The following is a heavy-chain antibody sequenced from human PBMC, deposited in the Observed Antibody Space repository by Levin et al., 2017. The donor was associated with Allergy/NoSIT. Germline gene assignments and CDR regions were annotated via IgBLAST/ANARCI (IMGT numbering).Heavy chain of an antibody. CDR3: AKDCQMAVAGIGF. CDR2: ISYDGSNK. D-gene: IGHD6-19*01. V-gene: IGHV3-30*18. J-gene: IGHJ4*02. CDR1: GFTFSSYG. Sequence: QTGGSLRLSCAASGFTFSSYGMHWVRQAPGKGLEWVAVISYDGSNKYYADSVKGRFTISRDNSKNTLYLQMNSLRAEDTAVYYCAKDCQMAVAGIGFWGQGTLVTVSS.